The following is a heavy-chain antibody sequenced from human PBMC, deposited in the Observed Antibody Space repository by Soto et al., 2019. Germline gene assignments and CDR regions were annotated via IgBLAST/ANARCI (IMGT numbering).Heavy chain of an antibody. Sequence: SVNVSCKASGYTFSSYAISWVRQAPGQGLEWMGGIIPIFGTANYAQKFQGRVTITADKSTSTAYMELSSLRSEDTAVYYCARERYYDFWSGYPRYYYYGMDVWGQGTTVTVSS. V-gene: IGHV1-69*06. J-gene: IGHJ6*02. CDR2: IIPIFGTA. D-gene: IGHD3-3*01. CDR3: ARERYYDFWSGYPRYYYYGMDV. CDR1: GYTFSSYA.